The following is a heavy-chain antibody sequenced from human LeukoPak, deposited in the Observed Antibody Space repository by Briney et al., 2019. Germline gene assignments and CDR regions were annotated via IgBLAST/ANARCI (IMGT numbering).Heavy chain of an antibody. Sequence: GGSLRLSCAASGFTFSSYGMHWVRQAPGKGLEWVALISYDGSNKYYADSVKGRFTISRDNSENTLYLQMSTLSAEDTAVYYCATTYSSGWYVNYYYGMDVWGQGTMVTVSS. J-gene: IGHJ6*02. V-gene: IGHV3-30*03. CDR3: ATTYSSGWYVNYYYGMDV. D-gene: IGHD6-19*01. CDR2: ISYDGSNK. CDR1: GFTFSSYG.